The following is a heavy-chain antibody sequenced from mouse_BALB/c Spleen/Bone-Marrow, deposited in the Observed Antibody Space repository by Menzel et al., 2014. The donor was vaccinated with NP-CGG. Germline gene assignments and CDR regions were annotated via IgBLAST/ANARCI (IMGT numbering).Heavy chain of an antibody. CDR1: GYTFTSYW. Sequence: LQKSGSELVRPGASVKLSCKASGYTFTSYWMHWVKQRPGQGLEWIGNIYPGSGNTNYDEKFKSKATLTVDTSSNTAYMQLSSLTSEDSTVYYCTTYGNYEAWFAYWGQGTLVTVSA. CDR2: IYPGSGNT. V-gene: IGHV1S22*01. CDR3: TTYGNYEAWFAY. D-gene: IGHD2-1*01. J-gene: IGHJ3*01.